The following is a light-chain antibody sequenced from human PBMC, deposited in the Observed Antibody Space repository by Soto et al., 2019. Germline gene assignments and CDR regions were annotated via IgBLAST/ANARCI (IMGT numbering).Light chain of an antibody. CDR3: QQYSSCWA. V-gene: IGKV1-5*01. CDR1: QSISSW. Sequence: DIQMTQSPSTLSASVGERVTITCRASQSISSWLAWYQQKPGKAPKLLIYDASSLERGVPSRFSGSGSGTEFTLTISSLQSDDYATYYCQQYSSCWAFGQGTKVEIK. J-gene: IGKJ1*01. CDR2: DAS.